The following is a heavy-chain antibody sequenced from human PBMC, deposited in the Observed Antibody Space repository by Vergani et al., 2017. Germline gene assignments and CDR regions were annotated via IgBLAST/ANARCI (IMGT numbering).Heavy chain of an antibody. CDR2: IWYDGSKE. CDR1: GFTLSSHA. V-gene: IGHV3-33*01. D-gene: IGHD6-13*01. Sequence: QVQLEESGGGVVQPGRSLRLSCAGSGFTLSSHAMHWVRQAPGKGLEWVAFIWYDGSKEYYADSVKGRFTISRDNSKNSLYLQMNSLRAEDTAVYYCARDLFSSSSWYLQGAFDIWGQGTMVTVSS. CDR3: ARDLFSSSSWYLQGAFDI. J-gene: IGHJ3*02.